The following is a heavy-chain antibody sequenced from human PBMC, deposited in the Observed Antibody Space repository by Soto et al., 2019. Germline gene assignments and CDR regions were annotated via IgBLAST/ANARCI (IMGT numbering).Heavy chain of an antibody. J-gene: IGHJ6*04. CDR1: GYTFTSYD. D-gene: IGHD3-10*01. CDR2: MNPNSGNT. V-gene: IGHV1-8*01. Sequence: ASVKVSCKASGYTFTSYDINWVRQATGQGLEWMGWMNPNSGNTGYAQKFQGRVTMTRNTSISTAYMELSSLRSEDTAVYYCARGGLWFGELLLPLDVWGKGTTVTVSS. CDR3: ARGGLWFGELLLPLDV.